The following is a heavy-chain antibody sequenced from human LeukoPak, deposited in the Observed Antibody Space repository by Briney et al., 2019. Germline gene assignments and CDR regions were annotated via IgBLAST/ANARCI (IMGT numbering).Heavy chain of an antibody. CDR2: ISSSCTYI. Sequence: GGTLRLSCAASGFTFSRYSMNWVRHPPGKGLEWVSAISSSCTYIYYADSSKGRFTISRENAKNSLYLQMNSLRAEDTAVYYCARDSPRYCSSTSCHGDAFDMGGQGTMVTVS. J-gene: IGHJ3*02. V-gene: IGHV3-21*01. CDR3: ARDSPRYCSSTSCHGDAFDM. CDR1: GFTFSRYS. D-gene: IGHD2-2*01.